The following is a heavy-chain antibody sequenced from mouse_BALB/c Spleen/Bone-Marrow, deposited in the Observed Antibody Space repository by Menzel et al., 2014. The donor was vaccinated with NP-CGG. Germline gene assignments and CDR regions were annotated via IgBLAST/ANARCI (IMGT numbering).Heavy chain of an antibody. CDR3: AREGNPYAMDY. D-gene: IGHD2-1*01. Sequence: QVHVKQSGPELVKPGASVRISCKASGYTFTSYYIHWVMQRPGQGLEWIGWIYPGNVNTKYNEKFKGKATLTADKSSSTAYMQLSSLTSEDSAVYFCAREGNPYAMDYWGQGTSVTVSS. CDR1: GYTFTSYY. CDR2: IYPGNVNT. J-gene: IGHJ4*01. V-gene: IGHV1S56*01.